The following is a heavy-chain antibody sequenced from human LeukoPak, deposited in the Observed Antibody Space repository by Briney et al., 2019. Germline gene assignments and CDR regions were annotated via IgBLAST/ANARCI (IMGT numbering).Heavy chain of an antibody. Sequence: PGRSLRLSCAASGFTFSSYAISWVRQAPGQGLEWMGRIIPILGIANYAQKFQGRVTITADKSTSTAYMELSSLRSEDTAVYYCARGLWFGELLNSWFDPWGQGTLVTVSS. CDR3: ARGLWFGELLNSWFDP. D-gene: IGHD3-10*01. J-gene: IGHJ5*02. V-gene: IGHV1-69*04. CDR2: IIPILGIA. CDR1: GFTFSSYA.